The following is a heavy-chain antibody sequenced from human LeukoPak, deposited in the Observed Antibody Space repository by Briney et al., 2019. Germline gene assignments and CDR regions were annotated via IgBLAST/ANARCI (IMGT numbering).Heavy chain of an antibody. Sequence: GGSLRLSCAASGFTYSSNWMHWVRQAPGKGLVWVSRVSGDGSITYYADSVKGRFTMSRDNAKNTLYLQINSLRVEDTAVYYCARQNYGNPDYWGQGTLVTVSS. CDR3: ARQNYGNPDY. CDR1: GFTYSSNW. J-gene: IGHJ4*02. CDR2: VSGDGSIT. D-gene: IGHD3-16*01. V-gene: IGHV3-74*01.